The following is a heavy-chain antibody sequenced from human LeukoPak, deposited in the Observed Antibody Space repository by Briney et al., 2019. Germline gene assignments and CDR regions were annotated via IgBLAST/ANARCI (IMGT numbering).Heavy chain of an antibody. CDR2: IYTSGST. D-gene: IGHD3-10*01. CDR3: ARASDYYGSGSYYLPNWFDP. Sequence: SQTLSLTCTVSGGSISSGSYYWSWIRQPAGKGLEWIGRIYTSGSTSYNPSLKSRVTISVDTSKNQFSLKLSSVTAADTAVYYCARASDYYGSGSYYLPNWFDPWGQGTLVTVSS. CDR1: GGSISSGSYY. V-gene: IGHV4-61*02. J-gene: IGHJ5*02.